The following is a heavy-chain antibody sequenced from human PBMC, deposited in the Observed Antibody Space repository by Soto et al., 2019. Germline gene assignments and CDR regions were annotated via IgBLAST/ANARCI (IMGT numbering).Heavy chain of an antibody. CDR3: ASYRGALYFES. CDR2: VFYGGT. Sequence: PSLTCSVSGRSMSSNYWSWIRQSPDKGLEWLGYVFYGGTDYNPSLGGRVSMSVETSKSQFSLKLTSVTGADTAVYYCASYRGALYFESWGPGILVTVSS. J-gene: IGHJ4*02. D-gene: IGHD3-16*01. CDR1: GRSMSSNY. V-gene: IGHV4-59*01.